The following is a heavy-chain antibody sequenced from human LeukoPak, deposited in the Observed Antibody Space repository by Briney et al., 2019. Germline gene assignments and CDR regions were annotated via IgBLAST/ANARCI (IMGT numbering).Heavy chain of an antibody. Sequence: GGSLRLSCAASGFSVSTNYLSWVRQAPGKGLEWVSVIYSDGSTYYTDSVKGRFTISRDNSKNTLYLQMNRLRPEDTAVYYCARDQRSESYYPWGWFDPWGQGTLVTVSS. CDR1: GFSVSTNY. CDR3: ARDQRSESYYPWGWFDP. CDR2: IYSDGST. V-gene: IGHV3-66*02. D-gene: IGHD1-26*01. J-gene: IGHJ5*02.